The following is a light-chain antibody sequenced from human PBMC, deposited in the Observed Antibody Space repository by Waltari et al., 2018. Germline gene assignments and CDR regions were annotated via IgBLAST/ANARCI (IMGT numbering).Light chain of an antibody. CDR3: QHYGTSPKIT. J-gene: IGKJ4*01. CDR1: QRVSSNY. V-gene: IGKV3-20*01. Sequence: EIVLTQSPGTLSLSPGERATLPCRASQRVSSNYLAWYQQRPGQAPRLLIYGASNRATGIPDRFGGRGSGTDFTLTISRLEPEDSAVFFCQHYGTSPKITFGGGTKVEIK. CDR2: GAS.